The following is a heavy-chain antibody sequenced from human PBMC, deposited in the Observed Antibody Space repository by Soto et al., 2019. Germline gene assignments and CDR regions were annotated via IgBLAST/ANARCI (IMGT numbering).Heavy chain of an antibody. J-gene: IGHJ5*02. CDR3: ARGGYGDYGAVWFEP. V-gene: IGHV4-30-2*01. D-gene: IGHD4-17*01. CDR1: GGSISSGGYS. Sequence: QLQLQESGSGLVKPSQTLSLTCAVSGGSISSGGYSWSWIRQPPGKGLEWIGYIYHSGSTYYNPSLKSRVTISVDRSKNQFSLKLRSVTAADTAVYYCARGGYGDYGAVWFEPWGQGTLVTVSS. CDR2: IYHSGST.